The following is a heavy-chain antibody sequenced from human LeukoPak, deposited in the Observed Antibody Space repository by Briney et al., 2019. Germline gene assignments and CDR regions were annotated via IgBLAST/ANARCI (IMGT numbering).Heavy chain of an antibody. D-gene: IGHD5-18*01. V-gene: IGHV4-59*01. CDR3: ARSRSGYSYDHAAFEI. Sequence: SETLSLTCTVSGDSISTYYWSWIRQSPGKGLEWIAYIDYRGSTTYNPSLRSRVTISVDTSRNQFSLKLSSVTAADTAVYYCARSRSGYSYDHAAFEIWGQGTMVTVSS. J-gene: IGHJ3*02. CDR1: GDSISTYY. CDR2: IDYRGST.